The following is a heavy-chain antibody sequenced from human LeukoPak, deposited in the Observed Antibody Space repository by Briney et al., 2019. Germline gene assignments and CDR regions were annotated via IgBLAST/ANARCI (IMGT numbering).Heavy chain of an antibody. J-gene: IGHJ4*02. CDR1: GFTFSSYA. CDR2: ISGSGGST. Sequence: GALRLSCAASGFTFSSYAMSWVRQAPGKGLEWVSAISGSGGSTYYADSVKGRFTISRDNSKNTLYLQMNSLRAEDTAVYYGAKTLWELLPYYFDYWGQGTLVTVSS. CDR3: AKTLWELLPYYFDY. D-gene: IGHD1-26*01. V-gene: IGHV3-23*01.